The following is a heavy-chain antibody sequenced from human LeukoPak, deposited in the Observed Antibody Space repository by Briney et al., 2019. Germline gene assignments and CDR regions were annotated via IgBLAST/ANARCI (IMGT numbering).Heavy chain of an antibody. Sequence: GGSLRLSCAPSGFPFRFYSMNCARQAPGKGLEWVAYISTDSRTIYSGDSVKGRFSISRDNDKSLLYLQMENLRVEDTAVYYCTTYFDTTGYYDEAHDAWGQGTLVTVSA. CDR1: GFPFRFYS. V-gene: IGHV3-48*01. CDR2: ISTDSRTI. CDR3: TTYFDTTGYYDEAHDA. J-gene: IGHJ5*01. D-gene: IGHD3-22*01.